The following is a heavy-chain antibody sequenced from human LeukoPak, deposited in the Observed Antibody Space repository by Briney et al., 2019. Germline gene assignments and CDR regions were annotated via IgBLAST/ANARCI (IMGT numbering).Heavy chain of an antibody. V-gene: IGHV3-21*01. CDR1: GFIFSSYS. Sequence: PGGSLRLSCAASGFIFSSYSMNWVRQAPGKGLEWVSSISSSSKYIYYADSVKGRFTISRDNAKNSQWLQMNSMRGEDTAVYKHAKGEGDSGGNFVGDYWGQGTLVTVSS. CDR2: ISSSSKYI. D-gene: IGHD4-23*01. J-gene: IGHJ4*02. CDR3: AKGEGDSGGNFVGDY.